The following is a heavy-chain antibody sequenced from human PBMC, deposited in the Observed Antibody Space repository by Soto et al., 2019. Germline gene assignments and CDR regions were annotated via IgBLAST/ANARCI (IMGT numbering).Heavy chain of an antibody. CDR2: IYYTGNT. V-gene: IGHV4-39*01. Sequence: SETLYLTCTVSGDSLRSSYHYWGWIRQSPGKGLEWIGSIYYTGNTYYNPSLKSRVSISVDMATNEISLRLRAESVADTAVYYCVRVEMYAGEFTPNFDRRGQGALVTVS. J-gene: IGHJ4*02. CDR3: VRVEMYAGEFTPNFDR. D-gene: IGHD2-8*01. CDR1: GDSLRSSYHY.